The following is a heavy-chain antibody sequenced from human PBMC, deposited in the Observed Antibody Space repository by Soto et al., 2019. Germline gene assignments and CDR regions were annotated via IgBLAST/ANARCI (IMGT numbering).Heavy chain of an antibody. J-gene: IGHJ4*02. CDR1: GGSISSYY. V-gene: IGHV4-59*01. CDR2: IYYSGST. Sequence: SETLSLTCTVSGGSISSYYWSWIRQPPGKGLEWIGYIYYSGSTNYNPSLKSRVTISVDTSKNQFSLKLSSVTAADTAVYYCARSNGFWSGYWLYSGQGTLVTVSS. CDR3: ARSNGFWSGYWLY. D-gene: IGHD3-3*01.